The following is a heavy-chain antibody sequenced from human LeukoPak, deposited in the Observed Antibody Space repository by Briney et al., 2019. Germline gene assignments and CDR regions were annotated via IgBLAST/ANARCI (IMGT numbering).Heavy chain of an antibody. CDR2: IYYSGST. V-gene: IGHV4-30-4*08. J-gene: IGHJ4*02. CDR1: GGSINTDGCY. CDR3: ARDLLNEGNHLDY. Sequence: PSETLSLTCTVSGGSINTDGCYWSWIRQPPGKGLEWIGYIYYSGSTYYNPSLKSRVTISVDTSKNQFSLKLSSVTAADTAVYYCARDLLNEGNHLDYWGQGTLVTVSS. D-gene: IGHD4-23*01.